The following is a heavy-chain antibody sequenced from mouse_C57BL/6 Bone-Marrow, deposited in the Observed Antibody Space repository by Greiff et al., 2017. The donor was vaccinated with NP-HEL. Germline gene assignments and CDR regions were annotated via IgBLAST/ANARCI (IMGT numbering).Heavy chain of an antibody. CDR2: IYPGSGST. V-gene: IGHV1-55*01. Sequence: QVQLQQPGAELVKPGASVKMPCKASGYTFTSYWITWVKQRPGQGLEWIGDIYPGSGSTNYNEKFKSKATLTVDTSSSTAYMQLSSLTSEASAVYYCAREASYYDSLDYWGQGTTLTVSS. D-gene: IGHD2-4*01. CDR3: AREASYYDSLDY. CDR1: GYTFTSYW. J-gene: IGHJ2*01.